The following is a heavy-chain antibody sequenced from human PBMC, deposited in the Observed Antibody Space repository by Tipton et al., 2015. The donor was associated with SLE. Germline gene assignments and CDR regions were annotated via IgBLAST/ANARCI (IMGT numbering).Heavy chain of an antibody. Sequence: TLSLTCSVSGVSISSTNYHWGWVRHPPGKGLGWIGSIFYGGYTYYNPSLKSRVTMSVDPSKNHFSLKLSSVTAADTAVYYCARPLRSPGWYFDLWGRGTLVTVSS. CDR1: GVSISSTNYH. J-gene: IGHJ2*01. CDR3: ARPLRSPGWYFDL. CDR2: IFYGGYT. V-gene: IGHV4-39*07. D-gene: IGHD5-12*01.